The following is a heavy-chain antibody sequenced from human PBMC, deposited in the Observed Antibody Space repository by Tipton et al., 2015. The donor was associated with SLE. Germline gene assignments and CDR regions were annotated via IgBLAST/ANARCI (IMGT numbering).Heavy chain of an antibody. D-gene: IGHD2-2*01. CDR2: INSDGSST. CDR3: ARARYCSSTSCSNFDY. Sequence: SLRLSCAASGFTFSSYWMHWVRQAPGKGLVWVSRINSDGSSTSYADSVKGRFTISRDNAKNTLYLQMNSLRAEDTALYYCARARYCSSTSCSNFDYWGQGTLVTVSS. J-gene: IGHJ4*02. V-gene: IGHV3-74*01. CDR1: GFTFSSYW.